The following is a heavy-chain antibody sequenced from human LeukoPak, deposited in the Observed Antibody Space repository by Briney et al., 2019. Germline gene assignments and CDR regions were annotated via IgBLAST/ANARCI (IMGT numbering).Heavy chain of an antibody. Sequence: SETLSLTCTVSGGSMSSYYWNWIRQPAGKGLEWIGRIYTSGSTNYNASLKSRVTMSVDTSKNQFSLKLSSVTAADTAVYYCAAIHSSSWYDYWGQGTLVTVSS. D-gene: IGHD6-13*01. CDR1: GGSMSSYY. V-gene: IGHV4-4*07. CDR2: IYTSGST. CDR3: AAIHSSSWYDY. J-gene: IGHJ4*02.